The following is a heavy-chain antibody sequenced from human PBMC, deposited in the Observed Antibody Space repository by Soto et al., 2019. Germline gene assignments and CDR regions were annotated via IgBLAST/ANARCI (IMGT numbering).Heavy chain of an antibody. Sequence: PGGSLRLSCAASGFTFSSYAMHWVRQAPGKGLEWVAVISYDGSNKYYADSVKGRFTISRDNSKNTLYLQMNSLRAEDTAVYYCASGIAAAGTPLDYWGQGTLVTVSS. CDR3: ASGIAAAGTPLDY. J-gene: IGHJ4*02. V-gene: IGHV3-30-3*01. CDR1: GFTFSSYA. D-gene: IGHD6-13*01. CDR2: ISYDGSNK.